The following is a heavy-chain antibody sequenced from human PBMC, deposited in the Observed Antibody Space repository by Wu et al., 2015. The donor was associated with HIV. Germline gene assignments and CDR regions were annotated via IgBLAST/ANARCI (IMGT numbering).Heavy chain of an antibody. CDR1: GYTFNAYY. CDR2: ININTGDS. Sequence: QVHLVQSGAEVKKPGASVTVSCKASGYTFNAYYMHWIRQAPGQGLEWMGWININTGDSNYARKFRGRLTVTRDTSITTVYMDLSSLKSDDSAMYYCTRGTRNFLFDYWGQGRPGHRLL. CDR3: TRGTRNFLFDY. D-gene: IGHD4-11*01. J-gene: IGHJ4*02. V-gene: IGHV1-2*02.